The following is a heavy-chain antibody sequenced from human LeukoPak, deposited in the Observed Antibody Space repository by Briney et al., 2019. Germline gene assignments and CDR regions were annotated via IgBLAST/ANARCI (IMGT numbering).Heavy chain of an antibody. CDR3: AKGYYYDSSGYYPVTPFDY. V-gene: IGHV3-23*03. Sequence: GGSLRLSCAASGFTFSSYAMSWVRQAPGKGLEWVSIFYAGGTTYYADSVKGRFTISRDNSKNTLYLQMNSLRAEDTAVYYCAKGYYYDSSGYYPVTPFDYWGQGTLVTVSS. J-gene: IGHJ4*02. CDR2: FYAGGTT. CDR1: GFTFSSYA. D-gene: IGHD3-22*01.